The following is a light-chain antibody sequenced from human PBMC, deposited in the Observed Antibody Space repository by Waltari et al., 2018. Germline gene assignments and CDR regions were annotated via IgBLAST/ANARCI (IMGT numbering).Light chain of an antibody. J-gene: IGKJ1*01. CDR1: ECVSRA. CDR2: GAS. Sequence: EIVLTQSPGTLSLSVGERATVSCRARECVSRALAWYQQKPGQAPRLLIYGASTRATGIPDRFSGSGSGTDISLTISRLEPDDFAVYYCQHYLRLPVTFGQGTTVEI. V-gene: IGKV3-20*01. CDR3: QHYLRLPVT.